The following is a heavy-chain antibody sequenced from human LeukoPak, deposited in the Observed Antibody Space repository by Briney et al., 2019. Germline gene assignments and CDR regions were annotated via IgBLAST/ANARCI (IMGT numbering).Heavy chain of an antibody. CDR1: GFTFSAHW. CDR2: IKQDESEK. Sequence: GGSLRLSCAASGFTFSAHWMSWVRQAPGKGLEWVANIKQDESEKSYVDSVKGRFTISRDSAKKSLYLQMNSLRAEDTAVYYCAPSSSWSQMRVKYFQHWGQGTLVTVSS. V-gene: IGHV3-7*03. CDR3: APSSSWSQMRVKYFQH. D-gene: IGHD6-13*01. J-gene: IGHJ1*01.